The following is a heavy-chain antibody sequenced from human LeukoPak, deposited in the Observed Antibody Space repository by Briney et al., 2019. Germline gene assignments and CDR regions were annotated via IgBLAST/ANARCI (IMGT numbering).Heavy chain of an antibody. CDR3: ARPGSYSLRAFDI. J-gene: IGHJ3*02. Sequence: SETLSLTCSVSGGSISTSSYYWDWIRRPPGKGLEWIGSIYYSGSTYYNPSLKNRVAISVDTSKNQVSLKLSSVTAADTAVYYCARPGSYSLRAFDIWGQGTMVTVSS. CDR2: IYYSGST. CDR1: GGSISTSSYY. D-gene: IGHD1-26*01. V-gene: IGHV4-39*01.